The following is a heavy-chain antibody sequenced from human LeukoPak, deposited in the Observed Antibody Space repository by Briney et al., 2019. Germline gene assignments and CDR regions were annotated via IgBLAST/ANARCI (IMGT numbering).Heavy chain of an antibody. Sequence: AAVKVSCKASGYTFTSYYMHWVRQAPVQGLEWMGIINPSGGSTSYAQKFQGRVTMTRDTSTSTVYMELSSLRSEDTAVYYCARGGGQQLVLAAFDYWGQRTLVTVSS. CDR3: ARGGGQQLVLAAFDY. J-gene: IGHJ4*02. CDR1: GYTFTSYY. CDR2: INPSGGST. D-gene: IGHD6-13*01. V-gene: IGHV1-46*01.